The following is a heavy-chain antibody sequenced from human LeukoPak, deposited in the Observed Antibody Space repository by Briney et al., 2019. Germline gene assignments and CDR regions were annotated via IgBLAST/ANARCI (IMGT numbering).Heavy chain of an antibody. CDR1: GFTFDDYV. J-gene: IGHJ6*03. Sequence: GRSLRLPCAASGFTFDDYVMHWVRQAPGKGLEWVSGISWNSGSIGYADSVKGRFTISRDNAKNSLYLQMNSLRTEDTALYYCAKDSRTDYYYYMDVWGKGTTVTISS. V-gene: IGHV3-9*01. CDR2: ISWNSGSI. D-gene: IGHD1-14*01. CDR3: AKDSRTDYYYYMDV.